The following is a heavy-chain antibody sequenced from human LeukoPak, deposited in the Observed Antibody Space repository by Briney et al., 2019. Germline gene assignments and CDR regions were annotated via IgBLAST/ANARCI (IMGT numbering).Heavy chain of an antibody. J-gene: IGHJ5*02. CDR1: GGSVSGSSYY. D-gene: IGHD3-22*01. Sequence: SETLSLTCAVSGGSVSGSSYYWGWIRQPPGKGLEWIGNIFYTGNTYYNPSLKSRATMSVDTSKNEFSLKLSSVTAADTAVYYCARVETLYYYDSSGSGQNWFDPWGQGTLVTVSS. CDR2: IFYTGNT. CDR3: ARVETLYYYDSSGSGQNWFDP. V-gene: IGHV4-39*07.